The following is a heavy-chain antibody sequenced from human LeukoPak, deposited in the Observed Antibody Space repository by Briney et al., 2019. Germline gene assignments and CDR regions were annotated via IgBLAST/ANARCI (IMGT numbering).Heavy chain of an antibody. J-gene: IGHJ4*02. CDR1: GDSISSGDYY. CDR2: IYTSGST. D-gene: IGHD2-21*01. CDR3: ARDDLYSYYFDY. Sequence: PSETLSLTCTVSGDSISSGDYYWSWIRQPAGKGLEWIGRIYTSGSTNYNPSLKSRVTISVDTSKNQFSLRLSSVTAADTAVYYCARDDLYSYYFDYWGQGTLVTVSS. V-gene: IGHV4-61*02.